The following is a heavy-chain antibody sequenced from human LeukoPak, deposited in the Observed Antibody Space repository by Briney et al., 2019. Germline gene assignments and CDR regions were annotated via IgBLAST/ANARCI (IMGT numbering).Heavy chain of an antibody. Sequence: GGSLRHSCAASGFTFSDYYMSWIRQAPGKGLEWVSYISSSGSTIYYADSVKGRFTISRDNAKNSLYLQMNSLRAEDTAVYYCARPVGATASNPFDYWGQGTLVTVSS. CDR2: ISSSGSTI. D-gene: IGHD1-26*01. V-gene: IGHV3-11*01. CDR1: GFTFSDYY. CDR3: ARPVGATASNPFDY. J-gene: IGHJ4*02.